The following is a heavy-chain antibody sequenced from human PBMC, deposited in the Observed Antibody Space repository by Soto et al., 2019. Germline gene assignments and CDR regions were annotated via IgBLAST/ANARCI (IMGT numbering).Heavy chain of an antibody. Sequence: GGSLRLSCAASGFTFSSYNMNWVRQAPGKGLEWVSSISSSSSYIYYADSVKGRFTISRDNAKNSLYLQMNSLRAEGTAVYYCARAETYYYGSGSYDFFDYWGQGTLVTVSS. D-gene: IGHD3-10*01. CDR2: ISSSSSYI. V-gene: IGHV3-21*01. J-gene: IGHJ4*02. CDR3: ARAETYYYGSGSYDFFDY. CDR1: GFTFSSYN.